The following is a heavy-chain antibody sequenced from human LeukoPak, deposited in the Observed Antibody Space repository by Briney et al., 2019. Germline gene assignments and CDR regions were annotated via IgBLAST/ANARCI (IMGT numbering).Heavy chain of an antibody. CDR2: INPDDEST. CDR3: ARPILTTSRGTFDY. D-gene: IGHD4-17*01. J-gene: IGHJ4*02. CDR1: GFTFRKYW. V-gene: IGHV3-74*01. Sequence: GGSLRLSCAASGFTFRKYWLHWVRQAPGKGLVWVSRINPDDESTSYADSVKGRFTISRDNAKSTLYLQMNSLRAEDTAVYYCARPILTTSRGTFDYWGQGTLATVSS.